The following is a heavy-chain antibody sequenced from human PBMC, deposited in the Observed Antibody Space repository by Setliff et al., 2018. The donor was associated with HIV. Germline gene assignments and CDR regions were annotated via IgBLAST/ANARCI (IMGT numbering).Heavy chain of an antibody. D-gene: IGHD2-15*01. Sequence: SVKVSCKASGYTFNNYYMHWVRQAPGQGLEWMGGIIPLFNKSNNAQKFQVRVTITADESTSTAYMELKSLRSEDSAVYYCARDRFCSRGSCYEPNWFDPWGQGTLVTVSS. J-gene: IGHJ5*02. CDR1: GYTFNNYY. CDR2: IIPLFNKS. V-gene: IGHV1-69*13. CDR3: ARDRFCSRGSCYEPNWFDP.